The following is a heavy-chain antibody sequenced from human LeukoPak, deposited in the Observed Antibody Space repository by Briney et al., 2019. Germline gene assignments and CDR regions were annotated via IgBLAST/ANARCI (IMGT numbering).Heavy chain of an antibody. CDR1: GFTFNSYA. CDR3: ARDFEERGYYLADFDY. V-gene: IGHV3-64*04. Sequence: GGSLRLSCSASGFTFNSYAMHWVRQAPGKGLEYVSAISSNGGSTYYADSVKGRFTISRDNAKNSLYLQMNSLRADDTAVYYCARDFEERGYYLADFDYWGRGTLVTVSS. D-gene: IGHD3-22*01. J-gene: IGHJ4*02. CDR2: ISSNGGST.